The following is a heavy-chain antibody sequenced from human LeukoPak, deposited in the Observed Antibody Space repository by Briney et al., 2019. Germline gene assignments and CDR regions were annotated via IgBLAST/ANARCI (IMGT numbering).Heavy chain of an antibody. D-gene: IGHD2-15*01. Sequence: GGSLRLSCSASGFTFSTYWMSWVRQAPGKGLEWVANMRRDGNEIYYLDSVRGRFTISRDNAKNSLYLQMNSLRAEDTAVYYCARDLSYCSGGSCPILDYWGQGTLVTVSS. CDR2: MRRDGNEI. CDR3: ARDLSYCSGGSCPILDY. CDR1: GFTFSTYW. J-gene: IGHJ4*02. V-gene: IGHV3-7*01.